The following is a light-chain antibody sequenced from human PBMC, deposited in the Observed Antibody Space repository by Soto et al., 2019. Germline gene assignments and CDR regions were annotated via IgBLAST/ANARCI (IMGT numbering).Light chain of an antibody. CDR1: QSISSW. J-gene: IGKJ1*01. CDR3: QHYNSYSEA. Sequence: DIQMTRSPSTLSASVGDRVTITCRASQSISSWLAWYQQKPGKAPKLLIYDASSLESGVPSRFSGSGSGTEFTLTISSLQPDDFATYYCQHYNSYSEAFGQGTKVDIK. V-gene: IGKV1-5*01. CDR2: DAS.